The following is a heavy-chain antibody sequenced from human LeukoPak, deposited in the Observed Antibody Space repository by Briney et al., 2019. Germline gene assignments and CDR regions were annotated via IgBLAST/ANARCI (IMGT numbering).Heavy chain of an antibody. CDR3: AKDRGSYSSSWHFDY. V-gene: IGHV3-30*18. CDR2: ISYDGSNQ. J-gene: IGHJ4*02. Sequence: GSLRLSCAASGFTFSSHGIHWVRPAPGKGVDWVAVISYDGSNQYFADSVKGRFTISRDNSKNTLYLQMNSLRAEDTAVYYCAKDRGSYSSSWHFDYWGQGTLVTVSS. D-gene: IGHD6-13*01. CDR1: GFTFSSHG.